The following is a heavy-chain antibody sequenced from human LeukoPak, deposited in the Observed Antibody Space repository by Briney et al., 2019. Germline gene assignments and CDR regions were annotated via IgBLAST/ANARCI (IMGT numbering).Heavy chain of an antibody. V-gene: IGHV4-39*07. CDR1: GGSISSSSYY. J-gene: IGHJ4*02. Sequence: SETLSLTCTVSGGSISSSSYYWGWIRQPPGKGLEWIGSIYYSGSTYYNPSLKSRVTISVDTSKNQFSLKLSSVTAADTAVYYCARDLGYSSGWYTGFDYWGQGTLVTVSS. D-gene: IGHD6-19*01. CDR3: ARDLGYSSGWYTGFDY. CDR2: IYYSGST.